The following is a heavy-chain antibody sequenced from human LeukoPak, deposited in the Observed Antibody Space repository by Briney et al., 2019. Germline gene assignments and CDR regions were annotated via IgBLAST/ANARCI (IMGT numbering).Heavy chain of an antibody. D-gene: IGHD3-22*01. CDR3: ARAHRAWFFDY. Sequence: CLRPPAGKGLEWIGRIYTSGSTNYNPSPKSRVTMSVDTSKNPFSLKLSSVTAADTAVYYCARAHRAWFFDYWGQGTLVTVSS. J-gene: IGHJ4*02. CDR2: IYTSGST. V-gene: IGHV4-4*07.